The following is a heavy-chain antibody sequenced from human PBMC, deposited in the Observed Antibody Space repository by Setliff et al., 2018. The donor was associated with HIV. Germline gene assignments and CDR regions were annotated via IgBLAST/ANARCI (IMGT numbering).Heavy chain of an antibody. J-gene: IGHJ5*02. CDR1: GVSVSSGGYY. Sequence: SETLSLTCTVSGVSVSSGGYYWSWIRQHPGKGLEWIGYVYYTGKTYYNPSLESRISMSVDTSKNQFSLKLTSVTAADTAIYYCARDLTSNSNCFEPWGQGTQVTVSS. CDR3: ARDLTSNSNCFEP. CDR2: VYYTGKT. V-gene: IGHV4-31*03. D-gene: IGHD4-4*01.